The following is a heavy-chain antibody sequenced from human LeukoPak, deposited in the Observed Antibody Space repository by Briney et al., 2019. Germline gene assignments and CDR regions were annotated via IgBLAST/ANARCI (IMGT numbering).Heavy chain of an antibody. CDR2: ISSSSSYI. V-gene: IGHV3-21*01. D-gene: IGHD3-9*01. CDR1: GFTFSSYS. CDR3: ARSPYDILTGTDY. Sequence: GGSLRLSCAASGFTFSSYSMNWVRQAPGKGLEWVSSISSSSSYIYYADSVKGRFTISRDNAKNSLYLQMNSLRAEDTAVYYCARSPYDILTGTDYWGQGTLVTVPS. J-gene: IGHJ4*02.